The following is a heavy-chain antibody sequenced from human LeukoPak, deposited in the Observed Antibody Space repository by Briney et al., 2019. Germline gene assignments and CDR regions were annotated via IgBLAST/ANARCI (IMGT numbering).Heavy chain of an antibody. V-gene: IGHV4-30-4*01. Sequence: SETLSLTCTVSGDSISSGDYYWSWIRQPPGKDLEWIGYIYHSGSRYYNPSLKTRVSISKDASKNQFFLKLISVTAADTAIYCARATGWPKGSGTFNYYYGLDVWGQGTTVTVSS. J-gene: IGHJ6*02. CDR3: ARATGWPKGSGTFNYYYGLDV. CDR1: GDSISSGDYY. D-gene: IGHD3-10*01. CDR2: IYHSGSR.